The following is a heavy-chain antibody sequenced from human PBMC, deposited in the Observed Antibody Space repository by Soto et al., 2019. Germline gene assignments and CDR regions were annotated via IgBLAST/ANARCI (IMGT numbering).Heavy chain of an antibody. D-gene: IGHD1-26*01. V-gene: IGHV4-31*03. CDR3: ARGRGGATYDY. Sequence: QVQLQESGPGLVKPSQTLSLTCTVSGGSVSSGGYYWSWIRQHPGKGLEWIGYILYSGTTYYHPYLKSSVAISADPSKNQFSPKLSFMNAADTAGYYCARGRGGATYDYWGQGTLVTVSS. J-gene: IGHJ4*02. CDR1: GGSVSSGGYY. CDR2: ILYSGTT.